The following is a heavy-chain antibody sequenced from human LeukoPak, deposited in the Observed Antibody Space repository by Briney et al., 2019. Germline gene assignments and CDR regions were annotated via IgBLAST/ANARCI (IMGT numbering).Heavy chain of an antibody. D-gene: IGHD2-21*01. CDR3: ARDIVAASSDGFDV. Sequence: SQTLSLTRSVSGGSLSSFFWSWIPHPAERGLECLGRMYANGNANYSPYLKSRISMSVDTSKSQFSLKLSSVTAADTAVYYCARDIVAASSDGFDVWGQGTTVIVSS. V-gene: IGHV4-4*07. CDR1: GGSLSSFF. CDR2: MYANGNA. J-gene: IGHJ3*01.